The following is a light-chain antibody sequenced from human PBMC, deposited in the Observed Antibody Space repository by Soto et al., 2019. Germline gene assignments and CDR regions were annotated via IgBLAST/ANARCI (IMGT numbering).Light chain of an antibody. V-gene: IGLV2-14*01. CDR1: DSDVGGYNF. Sequence: QSVLTQPASVSGSPGQSITISCTGTDSDVGGYNFVSWYQQHPGKAPKLMIYGVTNRPSGVSNRFSGSKSGNTASLTISGLQAEDDANYYCSSFRRSNTPHVLFGGGTKLTGL. J-gene: IGLJ2*01. CDR3: SSFRRSNTPHVL. CDR2: GVT.